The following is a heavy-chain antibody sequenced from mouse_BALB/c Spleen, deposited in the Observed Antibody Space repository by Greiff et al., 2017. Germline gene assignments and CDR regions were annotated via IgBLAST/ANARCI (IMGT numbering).Heavy chain of an antibody. D-gene: IGHD1-1*01. Sequence: VKLQESGAELVRPGASVTLSCKASGYTFTDYEMHWVKQTPVHGLEWIGAIDPETGGTAYNQKFKGKATLTADKSSSTAYMELRSLTSEDSAVYYCTNYYGSYYAMDYWGQGTSVTVSS. J-gene: IGHJ4*01. V-gene: IGHV1-15*01. CDR3: TNYYGSYYAMDY. CDR1: GYTFTDYE. CDR2: IDPETGGT.